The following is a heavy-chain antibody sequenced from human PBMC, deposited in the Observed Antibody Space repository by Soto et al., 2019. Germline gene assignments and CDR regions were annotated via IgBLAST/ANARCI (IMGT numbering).Heavy chain of an antibody. CDR2: ISGSGGST. D-gene: IGHD3-22*01. V-gene: IGHV3-23*01. J-gene: IGHJ4*02. CDR3: AKDSWYYYDSSGYFSFVPYY. Sequence: GGSVRLSCAASGVSFSSYAMSWVRQAPGKGLEWVSAISGSGGSTYYADSVKGRFTISRDNSKNTLYLQMNSLRAEDTAVYYCAKDSWYYYDSSGYFSFVPYYWGQGPLVTVLL. CDR1: GVSFSSYA.